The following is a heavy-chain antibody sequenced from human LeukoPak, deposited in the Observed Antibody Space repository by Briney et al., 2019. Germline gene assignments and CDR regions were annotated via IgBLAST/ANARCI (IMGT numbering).Heavy chain of an antibody. Sequence: GGSLRLSCAASGFTFSSYSMNWIRQAPGKGLEWVSYISSSGSTIYYADSVKGRFTISRDNAKNSLYLQMNSLRAEDTAVYYCVLRITMVRGVPDVDYWGQGTLVTVSS. D-gene: IGHD3-10*01. V-gene: IGHV3-48*04. CDR2: ISSSGSTI. CDR1: GFTFSSYS. CDR3: VLRITMVRGVPDVDY. J-gene: IGHJ4*02.